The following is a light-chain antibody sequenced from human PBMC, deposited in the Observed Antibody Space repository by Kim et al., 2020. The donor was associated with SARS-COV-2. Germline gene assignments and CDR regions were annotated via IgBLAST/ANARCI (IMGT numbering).Light chain of an antibody. J-gene: IGLJ3*02. Sequence: SYELTQPPSVSVAPGETATITCGGTNIGTKTVHWYQQKPGQAPVLVIYYDYDRPSGIPERFSGSNSGNTATLTISRVEAGDEADYYCQVWDSSSDHWVFGGGTQLTVL. CDR2: YDY. CDR1: NIGTKT. V-gene: IGLV3-21*04. CDR3: QVWDSSSDHWV.